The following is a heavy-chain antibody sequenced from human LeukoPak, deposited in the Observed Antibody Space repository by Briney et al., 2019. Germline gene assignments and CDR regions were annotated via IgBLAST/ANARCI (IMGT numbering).Heavy chain of an antibody. Sequence: ASVKVSCTASGYTFTSYDINWVRQATGQGLEWMGWMNPNSGNTDYAQKFQGRFTITINTSISTAYMELSSLRSEDTAVYYCARAFGGHDEWYYFDYWGQGTLVTVSS. CDR1: GYTFTSYD. CDR3: ARAFGGHDEWYYFDY. CDR2: MNPNSGNT. J-gene: IGHJ4*02. D-gene: IGHD5-12*01. V-gene: IGHV1-8*03.